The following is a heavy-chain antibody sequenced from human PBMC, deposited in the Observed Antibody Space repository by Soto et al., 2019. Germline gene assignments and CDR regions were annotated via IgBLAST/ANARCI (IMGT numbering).Heavy chain of an antibody. CDR1: GYTFTSYY. CDR3: ARGMMVYGYYYYGMDV. CDR2: INPSGGST. D-gene: IGHD2-8*01. Sequence: GASVKVSCKASGYTFTSYYMHWVRQAPGQGLEWMGIINPSGGSTSYAQKFQGRVTMTRDTSTSTVYMELSSLRSEDTAVYYCARGMMVYGYYYYGMDVWGQGTTVTVSS. V-gene: IGHV1-46*01. J-gene: IGHJ6*02.